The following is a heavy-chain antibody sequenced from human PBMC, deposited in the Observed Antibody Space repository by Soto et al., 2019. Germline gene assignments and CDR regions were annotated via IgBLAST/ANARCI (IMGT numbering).Heavy chain of an antibody. D-gene: IGHD3-3*01. Sequence: QITLNESGPTVVRPTETLTLTCRFSGFSLTTSGVGVGWIRQSPGKAPEWLALIYWDDDKRYSASLKSRLTITKDTSKNQVVLTVSDLDPTYTATYYRAHRVLRTVFGLVTTTAIYFDFWGQGTPVAVSS. CDR1: GFSLTTSGVG. J-gene: IGHJ4*02. CDR2: IYWDDDK. CDR3: AHRVLRTVFGLVTTTAIYFDF. V-gene: IGHV2-5*02.